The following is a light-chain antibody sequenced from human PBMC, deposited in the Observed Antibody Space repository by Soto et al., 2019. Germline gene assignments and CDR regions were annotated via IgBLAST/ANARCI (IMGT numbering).Light chain of an antibody. CDR1: QSISSG. V-gene: IGKV1-5*03. J-gene: IGKJ4*01. Sequence: DIQMTKSPSTLSASVGARVTITCRASQSISSGLAWYQQKPGKAPKLLIYKASTLKSGVPSRFSGSGSGTEFTLSISSLQPDDFATYYCQHYNGHFGGGTKVDI. CDR2: KAS. CDR3: QHYNGH.